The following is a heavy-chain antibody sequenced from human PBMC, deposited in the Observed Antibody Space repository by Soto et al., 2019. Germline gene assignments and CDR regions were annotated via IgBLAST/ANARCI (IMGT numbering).Heavy chain of an antibody. CDR3: ASGASRWYPYVFDS. CDR2: IIPYYNTL. Sequence: QAQVVQSGAEVRKPGSSVKLSCKASEGTXXXXAIAXXXXXPGQGIEWMGGIIPYYNTLNYAQKFQDRVTITADDSTNTVYMELSSLRSDDTAVYFCASGASRWYPYVFDSWAQGTLVTVSS. D-gene: IGHD6-13*01. CDR1: EGTXXXXA. V-gene: IGHV1-69*01. J-gene: IGHJ4*02.